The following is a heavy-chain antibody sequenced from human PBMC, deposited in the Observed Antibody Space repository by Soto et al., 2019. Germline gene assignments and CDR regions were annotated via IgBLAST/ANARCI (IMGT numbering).Heavy chain of an antibody. Sequence: ASVKVSCKTSGYTFSNYGITWVRQAPGQPLEXLGXXSXXSXGXXXAXXFQGRVSMTTDTSTTTAYMELRSLRSDETAVYYCARVVPGAEAWFGPWGQGTLVTVSS. CDR2: XSXXSXGX. J-gene: IGHJ5*02. D-gene: IGHD2-2*01. CDR3: ARVVPGAEAWFGP. V-gene: IGHV1-18*01. CDR1: GYTFSNYG.